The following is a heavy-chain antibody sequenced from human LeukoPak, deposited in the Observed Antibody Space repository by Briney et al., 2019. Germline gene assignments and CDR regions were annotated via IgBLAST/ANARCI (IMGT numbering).Heavy chain of an antibody. D-gene: IGHD4-17*01. CDR2: LSGSGSST. Sequence: GGSLRLSCATSGFHFTNYAMSWVRQAPGKGLECVSALSGSGSSTYYADSVKGRFTISRDTPNNTLYLQMSSLRVEDTALYYCAKAPLRFLDHYYYIDVWGKGTTVTV. V-gene: IGHV3-23*01. CDR1: GFHFTNYA. CDR3: AKAPLRFLDHYYYIDV. J-gene: IGHJ6*03.